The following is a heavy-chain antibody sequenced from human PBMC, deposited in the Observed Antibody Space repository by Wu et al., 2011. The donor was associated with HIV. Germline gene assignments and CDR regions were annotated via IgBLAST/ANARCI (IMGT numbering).Heavy chain of an antibody. Sequence: QVQLVQSGAEVKKPGASVKVSCKASGYTFTSYDINWVRQATGQGLEWMGWMNPNSGNTGYAQKFQGRVTITRNTSISTAYMELSSLRSEDTAVYYCARGVVPAATTIDYYYYGMDVWGQGTTVTVSS. V-gene: IGHV1-8*03. D-gene: IGHD2-2*01. CDR3: ARGVVPAATTIDYYYYGMDV. CDR2: MNPNSGNT. CDR1: GYTFTSYD. J-gene: IGHJ6*02.